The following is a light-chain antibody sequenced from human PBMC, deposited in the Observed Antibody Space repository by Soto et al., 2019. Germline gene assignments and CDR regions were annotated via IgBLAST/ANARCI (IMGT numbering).Light chain of an antibody. J-gene: IGKJ4*01. V-gene: IGKV3-15*01. Sequence: EIVMTQSPATLSVSPGETATLSCRASQSVGSAVAWYQHKPGQAPRLLIVGASFRATGVPGRFNGGGSETEFTLTISSLQSEDFAVYYCQQYRNWPPLTFGGGTTVEIK. CDR3: QQYRNWPPLT. CDR1: QSVGSA. CDR2: GAS.